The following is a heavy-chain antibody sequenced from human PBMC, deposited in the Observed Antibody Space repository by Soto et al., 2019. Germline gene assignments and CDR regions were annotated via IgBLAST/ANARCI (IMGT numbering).Heavy chain of an antibody. V-gene: IGHV4-39*01. J-gene: IGHJ6*02. Sequence: VTLSRTCTVAGGSISISSYYWGCFRQPPGWGLEWIGSIYYSGSTYYNPSLKSRVTISVDTSKNQFSLKLRSVTAADTAVYYCARHMKSYDSSGYSFYYYGMDVWGQGTTVT. CDR3: ARHMKSYDSSGYSFYYYGMDV. CDR1: GGSISISSYY. CDR2: IYYSGST. D-gene: IGHD3-22*01.